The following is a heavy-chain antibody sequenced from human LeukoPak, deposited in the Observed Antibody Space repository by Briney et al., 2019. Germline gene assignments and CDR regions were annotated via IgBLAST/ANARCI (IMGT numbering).Heavy chain of an antibody. CDR1: GGSISSGGYY. CDR2: IYYSGST. CDR3: ARDSHVILIGYYY. D-gene: IGHD3-9*01. V-gene: IGHV4-31*03. Sequence: SETLTLTCTVSGGSISSGGYYWIWIRQHPGKGLEWIGYIYYSGSTYYNPSLQSRVTISVDTSKNQLTLKLSSVTAADTAVYYCARDSHVILIGYYYWGQGKRGTVSS. J-gene: IGHJ4*02.